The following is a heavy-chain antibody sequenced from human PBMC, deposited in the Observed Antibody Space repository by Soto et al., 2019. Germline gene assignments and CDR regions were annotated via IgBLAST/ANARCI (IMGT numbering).Heavy chain of an antibody. Sequence: QVQLVQSGAEVNKPGSSVKVSCKASGGTFSSYTISWVRQAPGQGLEWMGRITPILRIANYAQKFQSRVTITADKTTSTAYRELSSLRCAYTAVYYCASNRGYDEGSLFDYWGQGTLVTVSS. J-gene: IGHJ4*01. CDR3: ASNRGYDEGSLFDY. CDR2: ITPILRIA. CDR1: GGTFSSYT. D-gene: IGHD5-12*01. V-gene: IGHV1-69*02.